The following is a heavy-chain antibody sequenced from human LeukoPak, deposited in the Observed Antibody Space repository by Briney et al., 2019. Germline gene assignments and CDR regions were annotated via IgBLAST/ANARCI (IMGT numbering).Heavy chain of an antibody. J-gene: IGHJ6*02. D-gene: IGHD4-17*01. CDR2: IYPGDSDT. Sequence: GESLKISCKSSGYSFTSYWIGWVRQMPGKGLEWMGIIYPGDSDTGYSPSFQGQVTISADKSISTAYLQWSSLKASDTAMYYCARHEDYGYYGMDVWGQGTTVTVSS. V-gene: IGHV5-51*01. CDR3: ARHEDYGYYGMDV. CDR1: GYSFTSYW.